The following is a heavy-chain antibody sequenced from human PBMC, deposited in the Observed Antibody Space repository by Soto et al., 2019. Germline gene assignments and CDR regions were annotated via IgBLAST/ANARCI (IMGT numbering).Heavy chain of an antibody. CDR3: AKDLSTIVVVITTTNLDY. Sequence: GGSLRLSCAASGFTFSSYAMSWVRQAPGKGLEWVSAISGSGGSTYYADSVKGRFTISRDNSKNTLYLQMNSLRAEDTAVYYYAKDLSTIVVVITTTNLDYWGQRTLVTVSS. V-gene: IGHV3-23*01. CDR1: GFTFSSYA. CDR2: ISGSGGST. D-gene: IGHD3-22*01. J-gene: IGHJ4*02.